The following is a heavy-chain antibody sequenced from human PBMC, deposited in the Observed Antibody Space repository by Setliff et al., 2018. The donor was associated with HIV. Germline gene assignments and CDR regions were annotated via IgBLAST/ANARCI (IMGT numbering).Heavy chain of an antibody. Sequence: GGSLRLSCVASGFNLYTTAMTWIRQIPGKGLEWVSSISGPGDIIFFADSLKGRFTISRDNSKNTIYLQMVSLRAEDTAVYFCAKGNYRFENWCQGTLVTVSS. J-gene: IGHJ4*02. CDR1: GFNLYTTA. D-gene: IGHD3-16*02. CDR3: AKGNYRFEN. V-gene: IGHV3-23*01. CDR2: ISGPGDII.